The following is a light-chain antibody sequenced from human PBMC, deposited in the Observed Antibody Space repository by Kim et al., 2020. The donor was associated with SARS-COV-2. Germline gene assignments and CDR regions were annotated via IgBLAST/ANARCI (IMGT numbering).Light chain of an antibody. CDR1: QSVSSY. J-gene: IGKJ1*01. CDR3: QQRGDWTT. CDR2: DAS. Sequence: EIVLTQSPATLSLSPGERATLSCRASQSVSSYLAWYQQKPGQAPRLLIFDASNRATGIPARFSGSGSGTDFTLTISSLEPEDFAVYYCQQRGDWTTFGQGTKVDIK. V-gene: IGKV3-11*01.